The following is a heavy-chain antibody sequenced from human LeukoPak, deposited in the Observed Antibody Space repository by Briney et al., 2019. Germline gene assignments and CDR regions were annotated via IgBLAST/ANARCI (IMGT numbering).Heavy chain of an antibody. Sequence: GGSLRLSCAASGFTFSSYAMSWVRQAPGKGLEWVSAISGSGGSTYYADSVKGRFTISRDNSKNTLYLQMNSLRAEDTAVYYCAKVSGRGSYNRWTHFDYGGKGTLVTVSS. CDR1: GFTFSSYA. V-gene: IGHV3-23*01. D-gene: IGHD1-26*01. CDR3: AKVSGRGSYNRWTHFDY. J-gene: IGHJ4*02. CDR2: ISGSGGST.